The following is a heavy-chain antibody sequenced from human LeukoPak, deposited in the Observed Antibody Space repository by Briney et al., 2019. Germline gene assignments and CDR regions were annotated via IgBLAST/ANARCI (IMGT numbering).Heavy chain of an antibody. V-gene: IGHV3-23*01. J-gene: IGHJ4*02. CDR3: AKAPSSSGWFNIPYDY. CDR2: ISGSGRTT. D-gene: IGHD6-19*01. Sequence: PGGSLRLSCVASGFTFSSYTMNWVRQAPGKGLEWVSGISGSGRTTYYADSVKGRFTISRDNSKNTLYLQMNSLRAEDTAVYYCAKAPSSSGWFNIPYDYWGQGTLVTVSS. CDR1: GFTFSSYT.